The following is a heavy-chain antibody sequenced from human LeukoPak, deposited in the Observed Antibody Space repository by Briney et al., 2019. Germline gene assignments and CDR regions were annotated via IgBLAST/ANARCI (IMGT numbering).Heavy chain of an antibody. J-gene: IGHJ5*02. V-gene: IGHV1-3*01. CDR3: ARGLYYDFWSGYRNWFDP. D-gene: IGHD3-3*01. CDR1: GYTFTSYA. Sequence: ASVKVSCKASGYTFTSYAMHWVRQAPGQRLEWMGWINAGNGNTKYSQKFQGRVTMTRNTSISTAYMELSSLRSEDTAVYYCARGLYYDFWSGYRNWFDPWGQGTLVTVSS. CDR2: INAGNGNT.